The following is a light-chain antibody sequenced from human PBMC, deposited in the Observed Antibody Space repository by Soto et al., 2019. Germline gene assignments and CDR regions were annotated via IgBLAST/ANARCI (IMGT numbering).Light chain of an antibody. V-gene: IGLV2-14*01. Sequence: QSALTQPASGSGSPGQSITISCTGTSSDVGGYNYVSWYQQHPGKAPKLTIYDVSNRPSGVSNRFSGSKSGNTSSLTISGLQAEDEADYFCSSYTTSSTVVFGGGTKLTVL. CDR3: SSYTTSSTVV. CDR1: SSDVGGYNY. J-gene: IGLJ2*01. CDR2: DVS.